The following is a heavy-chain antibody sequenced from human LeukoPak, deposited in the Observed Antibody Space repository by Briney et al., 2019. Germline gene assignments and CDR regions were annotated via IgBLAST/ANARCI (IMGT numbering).Heavy chain of an antibody. D-gene: IGHD5-12*01. J-gene: IGHJ5*02. V-gene: IGHV4-31*03. CDR1: GGSISSGGYY. CDR3: ASLTRGYSGHAHNWFDP. Sequence: SQTLSLTCTVSGGSISSGGYYWSWIRQHPGKGLEWIGYIYYSGSTYYNPSLKSRVTISVDTSKNQFSLKLSSVTAADTAVYYCASLTRGYSGHAHNWFDPWGQGTLVTVSS. CDR2: IYYSGST.